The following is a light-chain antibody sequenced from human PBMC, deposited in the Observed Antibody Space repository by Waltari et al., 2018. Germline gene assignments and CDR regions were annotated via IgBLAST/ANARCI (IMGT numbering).Light chain of an antibody. CDR1: SPNIGNNY. J-gene: IGLJ2*01. CDR3: GTWDSRMSVAV. Sequence: QSVLTQPPSVSAASGQKVTISCSGSSPNIGNNYVSWYQQFPGTAPKLLIYENSKGPSGSPGRVLGSKAGTSATLDIHGLQNGDEAEYYCGTWDSRMSVAVLGGGTKVTVL. CDR2: ENS. V-gene: IGLV1-51*01.